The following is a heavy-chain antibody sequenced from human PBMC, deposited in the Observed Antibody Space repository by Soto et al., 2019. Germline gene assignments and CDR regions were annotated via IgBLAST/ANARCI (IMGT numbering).Heavy chain of an antibody. CDR1: GFTVSTKY. CDR3: ARDPWAADY. Sequence: EVQLVESGGGLVQPGGSLRLSCAASGFTVSTKYMSWVRQAPGKGLEGVSVIYSGGSTFYAGSVRGRFTISRDNSKNTVNLQMNSLRAEDTAVYYCARDPWAADYWGQGTLVTVSS. J-gene: IGHJ4*02. V-gene: IGHV3-66*01. CDR2: IYSGGST. D-gene: IGHD3-16*01.